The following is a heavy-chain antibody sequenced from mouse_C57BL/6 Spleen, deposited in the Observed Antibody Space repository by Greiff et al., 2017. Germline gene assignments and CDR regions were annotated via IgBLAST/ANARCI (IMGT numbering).Heavy chain of an antibody. CDR2: INPNNGGT. CDR3: ARDNYGSSSFAY. Sequence: EVKLQQSGPELVKPGASVKISCKASGYTFTDYYMNWVKQSHGKSLEWIGDINPNNGGTSYNQKFKGKATLTVDKSSSTAYMELRSLTSEDSAVYYCARDNYGSSSFAYWGQGTLVTVSA. V-gene: IGHV1-26*01. J-gene: IGHJ3*01. D-gene: IGHD1-1*01. CDR1: GYTFTDYY.